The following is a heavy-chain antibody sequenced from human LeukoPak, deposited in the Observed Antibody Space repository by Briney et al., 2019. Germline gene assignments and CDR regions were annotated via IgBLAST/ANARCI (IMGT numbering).Heavy chain of an antibody. D-gene: IGHD3-22*01. CDR1: GFTFSDYY. V-gene: IGHV3-11*03. J-gene: IGHJ4*02. CDR3: ANTGYYDSSGYDY. CDR2: ITSSSSYT. Sequence: GGSLRLSCAASGFTFSDYYMSWIRQAPGKGLEWVSYITSSSSYTNYADSVKGRFTISRDNAKNSLYLQMNSLRAEDTALYYCANTGYYDSSGYDYWGQGTLVTVSS.